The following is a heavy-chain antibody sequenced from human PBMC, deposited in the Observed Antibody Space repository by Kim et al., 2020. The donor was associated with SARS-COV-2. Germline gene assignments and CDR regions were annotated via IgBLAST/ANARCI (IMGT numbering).Heavy chain of an antibody. V-gene: IGHV4-59*09. J-gene: IGHJ4*02. Sequence: NYNPSLKSRVTISVDKSKNQLSLKLRSVTAAETGVYYCASGVGKHIGGGYWGQGTLVTVSS. D-gene: IGHD5-12*01. CDR3: ASGVGKHIGGGY.